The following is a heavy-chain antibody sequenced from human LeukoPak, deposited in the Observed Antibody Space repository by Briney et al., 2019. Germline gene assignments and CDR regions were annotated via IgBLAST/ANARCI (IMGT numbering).Heavy chain of an antibody. J-gene: IGHJ4*02. CDR3: ARLKTYYDFSNFDY. CDR1: GYSFTSYW. D-gene: IGHD3-3*01. Sequence: GESLKISCKGSGYSFTSYWIGWVRQMPGKGLEWMGIIYPGDSDTRYGPSFQGQVTISADKSISTAYLQWSSLKASDTAMYHCARLKTYYDFSNFDYWGQGTLVTVSS. CDR2: IYPGDSDT. V-gene: IGHV5-51*01.